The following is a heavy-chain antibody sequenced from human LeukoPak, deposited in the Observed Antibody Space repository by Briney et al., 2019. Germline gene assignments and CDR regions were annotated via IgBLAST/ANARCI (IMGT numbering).Heavy chain of an antibody. D-gene: IGHD2-2*01. CDR1: GFTFSSYG. CDR3: ARGRYCSSTGCYDAFDY. V-gene: IGHV3-48*01. J-gene: IGHJ4*02. CDR2: ISSGSTTI. Sequence: GGSLRLSCAASGFTFSSYGLNWVRQAPGKGLEWSSYISSGSTTIYYADSVKGRFTISRDNAKNSLYLQMNSLRAEDAAVYYCARGRYCSSTGCYDAFDYWGQGTLVTVSS.